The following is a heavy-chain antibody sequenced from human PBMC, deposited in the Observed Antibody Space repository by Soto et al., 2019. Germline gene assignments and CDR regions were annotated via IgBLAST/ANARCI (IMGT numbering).Heavy chain of an antibody. CDR1: GYTFTSYG. J-gene: IGHJ4*02. V-gene: IGHV1-18*01. Sequence: QVQLVQSGPEVKKPGASVKVSCKTSGYTFTSYGISWVRQAPGQGLEWMGWISTDKGKTNYAQKFQGRVTMTTDTSPSTAYMALRSLRSDDTAVYYCATRSPAFDYWGQGTLVTVSS. CDR2: ISTDKGKT. CDR3: ATRSPAFDY.